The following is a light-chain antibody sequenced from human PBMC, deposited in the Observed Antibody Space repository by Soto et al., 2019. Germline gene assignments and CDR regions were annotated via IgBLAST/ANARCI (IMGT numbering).Light chain of an antibody. CDR3: QQYGSSPWT. V-gene: IGKV3-20*01. CDR2: GAS. CDR1: ESVSSNY. J-gene: IGKJ1*01. Sequence: IVLTQSPGTLSLSPGDRATLSCRASESVSSNYLAWYQQKPGQAPRLRISGASTRATGIPDRFTGGGSGTDFALTISRLEPEDFALYIFQQYGSSPWTFGQGTKVEIK.